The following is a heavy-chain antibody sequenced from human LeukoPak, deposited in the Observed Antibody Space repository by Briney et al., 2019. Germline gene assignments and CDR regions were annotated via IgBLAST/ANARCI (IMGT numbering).Heavy chain of an antibody. V-gene: IGHV1-3*03. CDR1: GYTFTSYA. CDR3: ARGFRVHGSGSYSYYYYYMDV. Sequence: ASVKVSCKASGYTFTSYAMHWVRQAPGQRLEWMGWINAGNGNTKYSQEFQGRVTITRDTSASTAYMELSSLRSEDMAVYYCARGFRVHGSGSYSYYYYYMDVWGKGTTVTVSS. CDR2: INAGNGNT. J-gene: IGHJ6*03. D-gene: IGHD3-10*01.